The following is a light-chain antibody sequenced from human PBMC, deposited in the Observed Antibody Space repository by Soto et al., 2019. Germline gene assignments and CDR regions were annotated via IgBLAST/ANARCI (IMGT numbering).Light chain of an antibody. V-gene: IGKV3-11*01. J-gene: IGKJ5*01. Sequence: EIVMTQSPATLSVSLGERATLSCRASQSVRSSLAWYQQKPGQAPRLLIYDASNRATGVPARFSGSGSGTDFTLTISSLEPEDFAVYYCQQRSNWPLTFGQGTRLEIK. CDR2: DAS. CDR1: QSVRSS. CDR3: QQRSNWPLT.